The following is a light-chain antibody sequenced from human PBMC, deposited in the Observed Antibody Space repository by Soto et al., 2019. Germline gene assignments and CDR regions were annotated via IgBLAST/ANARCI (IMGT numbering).Light chain of an antibody. CDR1: QTISSW. CDR2: KAS. CDR3: QHYNSYSEA. J-gene: IGKJ1*01. Sequence: DIQMTPSPSTLSGSVGNRVTITCRASQTISSWLAWYQQKPGKAPKLLIYKASTLKSGVPSRFGGSGSGIEFTLTISSLQPDDFATYYCQHYNSYSEAFGQGTKVDIK. V-gene: IGKV1-5*03.